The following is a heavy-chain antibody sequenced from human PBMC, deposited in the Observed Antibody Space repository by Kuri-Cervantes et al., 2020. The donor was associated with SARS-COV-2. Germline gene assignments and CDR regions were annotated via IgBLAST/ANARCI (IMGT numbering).Heavy chain of an antibody. V-gene: IGHV3-30-3*01. CDR3: ARDFGYSYWELWAGGDAFDI. J-gene: IGHJ3*02. CDR1: GFTFSSYA. D-gene: IGHD1-26*01. Sequence: GGSLRLSCAASGFTFSSYAMHWVRQAPGKGLEWVAVISYDGSNKYYADSVKGRFTISRDNSKNTLYLQMNSLRAEDTAVYYCARDFGYSYWELWAGGDAFDIWGQGTMVTVSS. CDR2: ISYDGSNK.